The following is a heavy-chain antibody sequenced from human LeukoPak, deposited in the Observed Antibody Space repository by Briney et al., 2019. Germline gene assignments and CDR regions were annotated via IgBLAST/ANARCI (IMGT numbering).Heavy chain of an antibody. J-gene: IGHJ2*01. Sequence: KPSQTLSLTCTVSGGSISSGSYYWSWTRQPAGKGLEWIGRIYTSGSTNYNPSLKSRVTISVDTSKNQFSLKLSSVTAADTAVYYCARAVAGITGNFDLWGRGTLVTVSS. CDR2: IYTSGST. CDR3: ARAVAGITGNFDL. D-gene: IGHD6-19*01. CDR1: GGSISSGSYY. V-gene: IGHV4-61*02.